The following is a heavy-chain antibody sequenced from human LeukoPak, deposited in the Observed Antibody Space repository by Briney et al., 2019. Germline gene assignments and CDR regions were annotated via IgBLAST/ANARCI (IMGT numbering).Heavy chain of an antibody. V-gene: IGHV4-39*01. J-gene: IGHJ4*02. Sequence: NASETLSPTCTVSGGSISSSSYYWGWIRQPPGKGLEWIGSIYYSGSTYYNPSLKSRVTISVDTSKNQFSLKLSSVTAADTAVYYCAKIWSGWYNDYWGQGTLVTVSS. CDR2: IYYSGST. D-gene: IGHD6-19*01. CDR3: AKIWSGWYNDY. CDR1: GGSISSSSYY.